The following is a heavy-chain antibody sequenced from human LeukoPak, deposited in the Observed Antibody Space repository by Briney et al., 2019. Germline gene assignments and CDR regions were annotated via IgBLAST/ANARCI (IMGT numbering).Heavy chain of an antibody. CDR3: ARVRGGSGRSYAADAFDI. V-gene: IGHV3-11*04. J-gene: IGHJ3*02. CDR1: GFTFSDHY. Sequence: GGSLRLSCEASGFTFSDHYIDWVRQAPGKGLEWVSYISSSGSTIFYADSVKGRFTISRDNAKNSLYLQMNSVRAEDTAVFYCARVRGGSGRSYAADAFDIWGQGTMVTVSS. D-gene: IGHD1-26*01. CDR2: ISSSGSTI.